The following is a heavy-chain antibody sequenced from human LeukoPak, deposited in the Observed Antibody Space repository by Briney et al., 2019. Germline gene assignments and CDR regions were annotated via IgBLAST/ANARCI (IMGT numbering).Heavy chain of an antibody. D-gene: IGHD6-19*01. V-gene: IGHV4-34*08. Sequence: PGGSLRLSCGASGFTFSDCGMHWVRQAPGKGLEWMGEFNHSGSTNYNPSLKSRVTISVDTSKNQFSLKLSSVTAADTAVYYCAAGRYSIGWYRGRGSFDIWGQGTLVTVSS. J-gene: IGHJ4*02. CDR1: GFTFSDCG. CDR2: FNHSGST. CDR3: AAGRYSIGWYRGRGSFDI.